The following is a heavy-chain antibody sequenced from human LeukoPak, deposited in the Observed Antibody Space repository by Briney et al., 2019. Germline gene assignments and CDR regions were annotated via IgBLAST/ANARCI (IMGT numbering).Heavy chain of an antibody. CDR1: GGSFSGYY. Sequence: SETLSLTCAVYGGSFSGYYWSWIRQPPGKGLEWIGEINHSGSTNYNPSLKSRVTISVDTSKNQFSLKLSSVTAADTAVYYCARGRATRAIYDYVWGSYRLEAFDIWGQGTMVTVSS. CDR2: INHSGST. D-gene: IGHD3-16*02. CDR3: ARGRATRAIYDYVWGSYRLEAFDI. J-gene: IGHJ3*02. V-gene: IGHV4-34*01.